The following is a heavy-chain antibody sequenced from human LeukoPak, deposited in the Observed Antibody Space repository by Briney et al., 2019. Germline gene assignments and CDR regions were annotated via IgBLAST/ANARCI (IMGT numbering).Heavy chain of an antibody. D-gene: IGHD1-26*01. CDR2: ISSSSSYI. J-gene: IGHJ4*02. V-gene: IGHV3-21*01. CDR1: GFTFSSYS. CDR3: ARDARVSGELFDY. Sequence: PGGSLRLSCAASGFTFSSYSMNWVRQAPGKGLEWVSSISSSSSYIYYADSVKGRFTISRDNAKNSLYLQMNSLRAEDTAVYYCARDARVSGELFDYWGQGTLVTVSS.